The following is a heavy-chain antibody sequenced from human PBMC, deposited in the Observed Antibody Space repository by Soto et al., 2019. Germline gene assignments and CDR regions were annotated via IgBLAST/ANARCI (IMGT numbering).Heavy chain of an antibody. D-gene: IGHD6-13*01. J-gene: IGHJ6*02. Sequence: LGESLKISCKGSGYSFSSYWIGWVLQIPWKGLEWMGIIYPGDSDTRYSPSFQGQVTISADKSISTAYLQWSSLKASDTAMYYCARTIAAHYYYGMDGWGHGTTVTVSS. CDR1: GYSFSSYW. CDR2: IYPGDSDT. CDR3: ARTIAAHYYYGMDG. V-gene: IGHV5-51*01.